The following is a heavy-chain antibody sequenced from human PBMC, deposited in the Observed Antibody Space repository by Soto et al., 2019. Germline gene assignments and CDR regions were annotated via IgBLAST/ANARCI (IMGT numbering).Heavy chain of an antibody. V-gene: IGHV3-23*01. Sequence: EVQLLESGGGLVQPGGSLRLSCAASGFTFSSYVMSWVRQAPGKGLEWVSAISGGHTTYYADSVKGRFTISRDNSKNTLELQMNSLRAEETALYYCAKDYESESYSGKYAIDSWGQGTLVSVST. CDR1: GFTFSSYV. J-gene: IGHJ5*01. D-gene: IGHD1-26*01. CDR2: ISGGHTT. CDR3: AKDYESESYSGKYAIDS.